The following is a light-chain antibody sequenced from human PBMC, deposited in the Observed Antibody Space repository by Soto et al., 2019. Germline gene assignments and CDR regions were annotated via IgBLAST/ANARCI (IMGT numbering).Light chain of an antibody. CDR1: SSDVGTYKL. CDR2: EGS. Sequence: QSALTQPASVSGSPGQSITISCTGTSSDVGTYKLVSWYQQHPGKAPKLMIYEGSKRPSGVSNRFSGSKSDNTASLTISGLQAEDEADYYCCSYANVSTIFGGGTKVTVL. J-gene: IGLJ2*01. V-gene: IGLV2-23*01. CDR3: CSYANVSTI.